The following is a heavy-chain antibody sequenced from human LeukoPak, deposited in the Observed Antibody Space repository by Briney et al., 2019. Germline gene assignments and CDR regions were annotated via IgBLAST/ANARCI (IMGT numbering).Heavy chain of an antibody. CDR1: GFTFSSYG. CDR3: AKDELMGALHY. CDR2: IRYDGSNK. J-gene: IGHJ4*02. V-gene: IGHV3-30*02. D-gene: IGHD1-26*01. Sequence: PGGSLRLSCAASGFTFSSYGMHWVRQAPGKGLEWVAFIRYDGSNKYYADSVKGRFTISRDNSKNTLYLQMNSLRAEDTAVYYCAKDELMGALHYWGQGTLVTVSS.